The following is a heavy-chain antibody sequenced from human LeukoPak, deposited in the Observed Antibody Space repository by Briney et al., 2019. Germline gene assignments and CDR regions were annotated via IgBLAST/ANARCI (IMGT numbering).Heavy chain of an antibody. CDR3: ARWLRPSKGFDY. CDR1: GGSISSYY. CDR2: IYYSGST. J-gene: IGHJ4*02. D-gene: IGHD5-12*01. Sequence: SETLSLTCTVSGGSISSYYWSWIRQPPGKGLEWIRYIYYSGSTNYNPSLKSRVTISVDTSKNQFSLKLSSVTAADTAVYYCARWLRPSKGFDYWGQGTLVTVSS. V-gene: IGHV4-59*12.